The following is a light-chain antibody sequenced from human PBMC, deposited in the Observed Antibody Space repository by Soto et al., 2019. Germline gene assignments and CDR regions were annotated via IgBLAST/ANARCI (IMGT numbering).Light chain of an antibody. CDR2: YDG. CDR3: ASWDDSQHALL. Sequence: QSVLTQPPSVSAAPGQRVDISCSGGGSNLANHVATWYQQLPEKAPKLLLYYDGVLASGVSDRFSGSSSVSSASLAISGRQSEDEATYYCASWDDSQHALLFGGGTKLTVL. J-gene: IGLJ2*01. CDR1: GSNLANHV. V-gene: IGLV1-36*01.